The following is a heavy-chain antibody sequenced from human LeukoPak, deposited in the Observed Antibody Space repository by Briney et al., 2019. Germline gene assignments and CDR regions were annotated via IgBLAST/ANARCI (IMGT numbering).Heavy chain of an antibody. CDR1: GFTFSNAW. J-gene: IGHJ4*02. Sequence: GGSLRLSCAASGFTFSNAWMNWVRQAPGKGLEWVGRVKSKTNGGTIDYAAPVKGRFTISRDDSKNTLYLQMNSLKTEDTAVYYCTKFDYAALEYWGQGALVTVSS. CDR2: VKSKTNGGTI. D-gene: IGHD4-17*01. V-gene: IGHV3-15*01. CDR3: TKFDYAALEY.